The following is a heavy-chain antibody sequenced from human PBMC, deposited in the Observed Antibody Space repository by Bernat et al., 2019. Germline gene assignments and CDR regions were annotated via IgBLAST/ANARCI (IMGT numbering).Heavy chain of an antibody. J-gene: IGHJ4*02. V-gene: IGHV3-66*01. CDR2: LYGGGNT. Sequence: EVQMVESGGGLVQPGVSLRLSCAVSGFTVSNNHVGWVRQAPGKGPEWVSILYGGGNTYFADSVKARFTISRDNPKNTVYLQMNNRRAEDTAVYYCVRFGANSVWGQGTLVTVSS. CDR3: VRFGANSV. CDR1: GFTVSNNH. D-gene: IGHD2-15*01.